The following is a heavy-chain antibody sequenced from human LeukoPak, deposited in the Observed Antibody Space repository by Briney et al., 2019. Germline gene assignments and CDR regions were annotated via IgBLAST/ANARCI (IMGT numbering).Heavy chain of an antibody. CDR3: ARGYSSSWYGGADNYFDY. CDR1: GFTVTSNY. D-gene: IGHD6-13*01. V-gene: IGHV3-66*01. CDR2: IYSGDNT. J-gene: IGHJ4*02. Sequence: GGSLRLSCAASGFTVTSNYMSWVRQAPGTGLEWVSVIYSGDNTYYADSVKGRFTISRDNSKNTLYLQMKGLRAEDTAVYYCARGYSSSWYGGADNYFDYWGQGTLVTVSS.